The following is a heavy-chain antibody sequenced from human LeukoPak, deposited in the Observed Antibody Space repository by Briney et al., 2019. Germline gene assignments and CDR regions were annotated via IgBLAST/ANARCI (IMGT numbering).Heavy chain of an antibody. D-gene: IGHD5-24*01. CDR2: IDWDDDK. V-gene: IGHV2-70*17. J-gene: IGHJ4*02. CDR1: GFSLRTSGMC. CDR3: ALMRDGYNPYFDY. Sequence: KSGPALVKPPHTFTLTCTFSGFSLRTSGMCVSWIRQPPGKALEWLARIDWDDDKFYSTSLKTRLTISKDTSKNQVVLTMTNMDPVHTVQYYCALMRDGYNPYFDYWGQGTLVTVSS.